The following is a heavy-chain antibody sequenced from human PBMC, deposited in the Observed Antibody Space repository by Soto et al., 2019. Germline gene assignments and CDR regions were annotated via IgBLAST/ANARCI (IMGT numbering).Heavy chain of an antibody. CDR3: ARDPFEYSSSYFDY. CDR1: GFTFSSYG. CDR2: IWYDGSNK. Sequence: GGSLRLSCAASGFTFSSYGMHWVRQAPGKGLEWVAVIWYDGSNKYYADSVKGRFTISRDNSKNTLYLQMNSLRAEDTAVYYCARDPFEYSSSYFDYWGQGTLVTVSS. D-gene: IGHD6-6*01. J-gene: IGHJ4*02. V-gene: IGHV3-33*01.